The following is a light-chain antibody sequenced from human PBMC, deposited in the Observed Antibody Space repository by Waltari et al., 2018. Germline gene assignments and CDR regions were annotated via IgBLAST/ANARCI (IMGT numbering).Light chain of an antibody. J-gene: IGLJ2*01. CDR3: ATWDDRLTGVV. Sequence: QSVLTQPPSASGTPGQRVTIPCSGSNSNIGSNPVNWYQQLPGTAPRLLIYSNDHRPSGVPDRFSGSKSGTSASLAINGLQSEDEADYYCATWDDRLTGVVFGGGTKVTVL. V-gene: IGLV1-44*01. CDR1: NSNIGSNP. CDR2: SND.